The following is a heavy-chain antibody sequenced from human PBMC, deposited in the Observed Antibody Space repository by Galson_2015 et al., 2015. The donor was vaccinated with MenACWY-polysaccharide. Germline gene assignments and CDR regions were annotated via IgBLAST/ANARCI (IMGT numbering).Heavy chain of an antibody. J-gene: IGHJ4*02. V-gene: IGHV4-4*07. CDR1: GGSISNNY. CDR2: VYADGET. Sequence: ETLSLTCTVSGGSISNNYWTWVRQPAGKGLEWIGRVYADGETNYNSSLKSRVIMSTDTSKNQFSLKLSSVTAADTAVYYCARGRRGEGTDYWGQGTLVTVSS. CDR3: ARGRRGEGTDY. D-gene: IGHD3-10*01.